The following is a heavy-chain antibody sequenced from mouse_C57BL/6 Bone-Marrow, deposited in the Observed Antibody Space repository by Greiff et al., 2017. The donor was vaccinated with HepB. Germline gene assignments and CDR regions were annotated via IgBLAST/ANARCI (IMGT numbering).Heavy chain of an antibody. Sequence: EVQGVESGGGLVKPGGSLTLSCAASGFTFSSYAMSWVRQTPEKRLEWVATISDGGSYTYYPDNVKGRFTISRDNAKNNLYLQMSHLKSEDTAMYYCARRGDYPWFAYWGQGTLVTVSA. J-gene: IGHJ3*01. D-gene: IGHD2-4*01. CDR2: ISDGGSYT. CDR1: GFTFSSYA. CDR3: ARRGDYPWFAY. V-gene: IGHV5-4*01.